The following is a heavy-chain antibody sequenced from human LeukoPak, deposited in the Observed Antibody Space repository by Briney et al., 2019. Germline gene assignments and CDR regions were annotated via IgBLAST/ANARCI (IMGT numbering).Heavy chain of an antibody. V-gene: IGHV3-48*01. CDR3: ARDFGSGRRWFVY. CDR2: ISSSGTTI. J-gene: IGHJ4*02. D-gene: IGHD4-23*01. Sequence: GGTLRLSCAASGFTFSSYGMSWVRQAPGKGLEWISYISSSGTTIYYADSVKGRITISRNNAKSSLCLQMNGLRADDTAVYYCARDFGSGRRWFVYWGRGALVSVCS. CDR1: GFTFSSYG.